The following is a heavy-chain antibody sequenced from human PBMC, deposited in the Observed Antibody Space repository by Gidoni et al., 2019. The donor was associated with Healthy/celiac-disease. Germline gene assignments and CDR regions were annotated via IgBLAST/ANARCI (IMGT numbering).Heavy chain of an antibody. Sequence: EVQLVESGGGLVQPGGSLRLSCAASGFTVSSNYMSWVRQAPGKGLEWVSVIYSGGSTYYADPVKGRFTISRHNSKNTLYLQMNSLRAEDTAVYYCARGNRYGSGRGDYFDYWGQGTLVTVSS. CDR3: ARGNRYGSGRGDYFDY. V-gene: IGHV3-53*04. CDR1: GFTVSSNY. CDR2: IYSGGST. D-gene: IGHD3-10*01. J-gene: IGHJ4*02.